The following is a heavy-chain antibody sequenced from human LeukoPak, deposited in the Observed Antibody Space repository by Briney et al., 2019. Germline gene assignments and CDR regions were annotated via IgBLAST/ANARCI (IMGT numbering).Heavy chain of an antibody. J-gene: IGHJ2*01. CDR1: GGSFSGYY. V-gene: IGHV4-34*01. D-gene: IGHD3-22*01. CDR2: IYYSGST. CDR3: ASWYYYDSSGYYFHWYFDL. Sequence: SETLSLTCAVYGGSFSGYYWSWIRQPPGKGLEWIGSIYYSGSTYYNPSLKSRVTISVDTSKNQFSLKLSSVTAADTAVYYCASWYYYDSSGYYFHWYFDLWGRGTLVTVSS.